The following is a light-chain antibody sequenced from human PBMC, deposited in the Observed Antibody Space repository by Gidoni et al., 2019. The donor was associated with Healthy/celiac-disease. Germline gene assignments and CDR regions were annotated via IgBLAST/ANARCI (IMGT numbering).Light chain of an antibody. CDR1: SSNIGSNT. J-gene: IGLJ3*02. CDR3: AAWDDSLNGLWV. Sequence: QSVLTQPPSASGTPGQRVTISCSGSSSNIGSNTVNWYQQLPGTAPKLIIYSNNQRPSGVPDRFSGSKSGTSASLAISGLQSEDEADYYCAAWDDSLNGLWVFGGGTKLTVL. V-gene: IGLV1-44*01. CDR2: SNN.